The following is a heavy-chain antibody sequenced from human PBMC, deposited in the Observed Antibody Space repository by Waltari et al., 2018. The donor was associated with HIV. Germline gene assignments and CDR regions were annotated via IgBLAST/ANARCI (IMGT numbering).Heavy chain of an antibody. J-gene: IGHJ6*02. CDR3: ARENILLLFGESYYNYYGMDV. Sequence: QVQLPESGPGLVKPSETLSLTSPVSAGSISGYSWSWIRQPAGKGLEWIGQIYISGSTNYNPSLKSRVTMSLDASKNLFSLKMRSVTAADTAVYYCARENILLLFGESYYNYYGMDVWGQGTTVTVSS. CDR2: IYISGST. V-gene: IGHV4-4*07. CDR1: AGSISGYS. D-gene: IGHD3-10*01.